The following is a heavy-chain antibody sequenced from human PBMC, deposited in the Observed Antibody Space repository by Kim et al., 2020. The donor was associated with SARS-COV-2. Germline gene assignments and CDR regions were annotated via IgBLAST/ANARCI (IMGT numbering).Heavy chain of an antibody. V-gene: IGHV3-11*05. D-gene: IGHD6-13*01. CDR3: ARVSLGSSSWYYFDY. J-gene: IGHJ4*02. Sequence: DSLKGRFTISRDNAKSSLYLQMNSLRADDTAVYYCARVSLGSSSWYYFDYWGQGTLVTVSS.